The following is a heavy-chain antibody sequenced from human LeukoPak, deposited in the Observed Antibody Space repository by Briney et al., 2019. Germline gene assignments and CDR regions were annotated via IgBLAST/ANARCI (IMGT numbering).Heavy chain of an antibody. CDR2: IYYSGST. CDR1: GGSISRGGYY. Sequence: SETLSLTCTVSGGSISRGGYYWSWIRQHPGKGLEWIGYIYYSGSTYYNPSLKSRVTISVDTSKNQFSLKLSSVTAADTAVYYCARDLRYEMLSAYDIWGQGTMVTVSS. V-gene: IGHV4-31*03. D-gene: IGHD3-16*01. J-gene: IGHJ3*02. CDR3: ARDLRYEMLSAYDI.